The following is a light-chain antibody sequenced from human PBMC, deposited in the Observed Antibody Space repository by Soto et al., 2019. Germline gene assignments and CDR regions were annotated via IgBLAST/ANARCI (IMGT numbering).Light chain of an antibody. CDR3: QQSYSTPYT. CDR2: GAS. Sequence: IVLTQSPGTLSLSPGQRATLSCRASESISRDYLAWYQQRLGQAPRLLIYGASSGATGIPDRFSGSGSGTDFTLTISRLEPEDFATYYCQQSYSTPYTFGQGTKLEIK. CDR1: ESISRDY. V-gene: IGKV3-20*01. J-gene: IGKJ2*01.